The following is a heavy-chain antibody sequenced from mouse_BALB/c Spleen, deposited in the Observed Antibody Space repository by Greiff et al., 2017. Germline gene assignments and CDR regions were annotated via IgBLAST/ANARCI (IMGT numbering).Heavy chain of an antibody. J-gene: IGHJ4*01. D-gene: IGHD2-1*01. CDR1: GYSITSGYY. CDR2: ISYDGSN. Sequence: EVQRVESGPGLVKPSQSLSLTCSVTGYSITSGYYWNWIRQFPGNKLEWMGYISYDGSNNYNPSLKNRISITRDTSKNQFFLKLNSVTTEDTATYYCARDGKGYAMDYWGQGTSVTVSS. V-gene: IGHV3-6*02. CDR3: ARDGKGYAMDY.